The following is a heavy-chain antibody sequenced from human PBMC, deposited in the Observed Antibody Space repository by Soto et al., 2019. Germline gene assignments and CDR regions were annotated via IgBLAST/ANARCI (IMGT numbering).Heavy chain of an antibody. V-gene: IGHV4-4*02. CDR1: GGSISSSNW. D-gene: IGHD4-17*01. J-gene: IGHJ6*02. Sequence: SETLSLTCAVSGGSISSSNWWSWVRQPPGKGLEWIGEIYHSGSTNYNPSLKSRVTISVDKSKNQFSLKLSSVTPEDTAVYYCVRESYGAFNFYGMDVWGQGTTVTVSS. CDR2: IYHSGST. CDR3: VRESYGAFNFYGMDV.